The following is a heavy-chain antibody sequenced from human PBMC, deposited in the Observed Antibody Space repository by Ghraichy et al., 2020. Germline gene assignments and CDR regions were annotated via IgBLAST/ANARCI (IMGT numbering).Heavy chain of an antibody. D-gene: IGHD2-2*01. J-gene: IGHJ6*02. Sequence: LSLTCAASGFTFSSYAMSWVRQAPGKGLEWVSAISGSGGSTYYADSVKGRFTISRDNSKNTLYLQMNSLRAEDTAVYYCAKGDIVVVPADGMDVWGQGTTVTVSS. CDR2: ISGSGGST. CDR1: GFTFSSYA. V-gene: IGHV3-23*01. CDR3: AKGDIVVVPADGMDV.